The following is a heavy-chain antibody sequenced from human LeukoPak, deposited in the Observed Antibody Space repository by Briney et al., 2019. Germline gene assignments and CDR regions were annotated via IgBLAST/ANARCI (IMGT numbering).Heavy chain of an antibody. J-gene: IGHJ6*02. Sequence: GGSLRLSCAASGFTFTKYSMNWVRQAPGKGLEWVSSISSSGSYIYYADSVKGRFTISRDNAKNSLYLQMNSLGAEDTAVYYCARDRVVCSDGTCSLSGLDVWGQGTTVTVSS. CDR2: ISSSGSYI. V-gene: IGHV3-21*01. D-gene: IGHD2-15*01. CDR3: ARDRVVCSDGTCSLSGLDV. CDR1: GFTFTKYS.